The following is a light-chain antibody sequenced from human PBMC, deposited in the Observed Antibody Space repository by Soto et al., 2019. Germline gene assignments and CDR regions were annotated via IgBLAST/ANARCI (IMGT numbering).Light chain of an antibody. CDR3: QQYNSYPIT. CDR2: KAS. CDR1: QTISSW. J-gene: IGKJ5*01. V-gene: IGKV1-5*03. Sequence: DIQMTQSPSTLSGSVGDRVTTTCRASQTISSWLAWYQQKPGKAPKLLIYKASTLKSGVPSRFSGSGSGTDFTLTISSLQPEDFATYYCQQYNSYPITFGQGTRLEIK.